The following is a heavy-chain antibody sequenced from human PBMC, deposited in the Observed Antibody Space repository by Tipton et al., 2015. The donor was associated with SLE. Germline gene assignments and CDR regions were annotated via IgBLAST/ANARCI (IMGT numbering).Heavy chain of an antibody. CDR3: ARGQDSSKIQH. D-gene: IGHD6-13*01. V-gene: IGHV4-39*07. Sequence: TLSLTCTVSGGSISANTYYWGWIRQPPGKGLEWIGSIYHSGSTYYNPSLKSRVTISVDTSKNQFSLKLSSVTTADTAVYYCARGQDSSKIQHWGQGTLVTVSS. J-gene: IGHJ1*01. CDR1: GGSISANTYY. CDR2: IYHSGST.